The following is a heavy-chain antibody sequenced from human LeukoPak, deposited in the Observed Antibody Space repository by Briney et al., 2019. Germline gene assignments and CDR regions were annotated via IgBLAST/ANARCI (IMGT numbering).Heavy chain of an antibody. D-gene: IGHD3-3*01. CDR2: IKSKTDGGTT. Sequence: GGSLRLSCAASEFTFSNAWMSWVRQAPGKGLEWVGRIKSKTDGGTTDYAAPVKGRFTISRDDSKDTLYLQMNSLKTEDTAVYYCTTEWDLYGVSYSWGQGTLVTVSS. CDR3: TTEWDLYGVSYS. V-gene: IGHV3-15*01. CDR1: EFTFSNAW. J-gene: IGHJ5*02.